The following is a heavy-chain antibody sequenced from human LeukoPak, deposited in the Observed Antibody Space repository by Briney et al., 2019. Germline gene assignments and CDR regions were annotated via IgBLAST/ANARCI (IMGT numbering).Heavy chain of an antibody. J-gene: IGHJ4*02. CDR2: ISGSGGGGST. Sequence: GGSLRLSCAASGFTFSSYAMSWVRQAPGKGLEWVSAISGSGGGGSTYYADSVKGRFTISRDNSRNTLFLQMNSLRAEDTAVYYCAKDLSGSFDYWGQGTLDTVSS. D-gene: IGHD2-15*01. CDR1: GFTFSSYA. V-gene: IGHV3-23*01. CDR3: AKDLSGSFDY.